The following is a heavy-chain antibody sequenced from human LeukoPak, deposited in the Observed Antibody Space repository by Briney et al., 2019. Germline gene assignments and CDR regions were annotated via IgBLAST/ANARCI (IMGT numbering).Heavy chain of an antibody. Sequence: GGSLRLSCAASGFTFSSYAMSWVRQAPGKGLEGVSAISGSGGSTYYADSVKGRFTISRDNSKNTLYLQMNSLRAEDMAVYYCAKARRYYYDSSGYYPRRDDAFDIWGQGTMVTVSS. J-gene: IGHJ3*02. V-gene: IGHV3-23*01. CDR1: GFTFSSYA. CDR3: AKARRYYYDSSGYYPRRDDAFDI. D-gene: IGHD3-22*01. CDR2: ISGSGGST.